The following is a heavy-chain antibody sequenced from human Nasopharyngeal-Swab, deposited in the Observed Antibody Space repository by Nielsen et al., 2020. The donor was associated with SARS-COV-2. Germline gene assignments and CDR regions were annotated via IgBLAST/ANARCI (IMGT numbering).Heavy chain of an antibody. D-gene: IGHD6-19*01. J-gene: IGHJ4*02. CDR3: VRSLRQWLANDS. CDR2: IYAGGDT. CDR1: GFIVSYNY. Sequence: GESLKISCVASGFIVSYNYMSWVRQVPGKGLEWVSVIYAGGDTYYADSVRGRFTISRDKSKNMVYLQMNSLTADDTAVYYCVRSLRQWLANDSWGQGTLVTVSS. V-gene: IGHV3-53*01.